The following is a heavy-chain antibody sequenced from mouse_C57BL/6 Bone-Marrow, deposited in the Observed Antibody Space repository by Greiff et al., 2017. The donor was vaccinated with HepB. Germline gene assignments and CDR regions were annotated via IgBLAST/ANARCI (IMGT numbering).Heavy chain of an antibody. CDR2: IDPSDSYT. V-gene: IGHV1-69*01. D-gene: IGHD2-3*01. CDR3: TRSGLLRAY. J-gene: IGHJ3*01. CDR1: GYTFTSYW. Sequence: QVQLQQPGAELVMPGASVKLSCKASGYTFTSYWMHWVKQRPGQGLEWIGGIDPSDSYTNYNQKFKGKSTLTVDKSSSTAYMQLSSLTSGDSAVYYCTRSGLLRAYWGQGTLVTVSA.